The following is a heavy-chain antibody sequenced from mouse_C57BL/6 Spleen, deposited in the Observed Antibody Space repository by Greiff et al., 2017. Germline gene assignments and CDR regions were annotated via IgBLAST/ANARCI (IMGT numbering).Heavy chain of an antibody. V-gene: IGHV5-6*01. Sequence: EVHLVESGGDLVKPGGSLKLSCAASGFTFSSYGMSWVRQTPDKRLEWVATISSGGSYTYYPDSVKGRFTIARDNAKNTLYLQMSSLKSEDTAMYYCARVFIATVVAPPFDYWGQGTTLTVSS. CDR3: ARVFIATVVAPPFDY. J-gene: IGHJ2*01. D-gene: IGHD1-1*01. CDR2: ISSGGSYT. CDR1: GFTFSSYG.